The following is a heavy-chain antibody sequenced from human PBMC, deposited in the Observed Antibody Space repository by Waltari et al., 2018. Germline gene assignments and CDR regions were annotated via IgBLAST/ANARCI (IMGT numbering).Heavy chain of an antibody. CDR1: GYTFTSYE. J-gene: IGHJ4*02. CDR2: MNPNSGNT. Sequence: QVQLVQSGAEVKKPGASVKVSCKASGYTFTSYEINWVRPATGKGLEWMGWMNPNSGNTGYAQKFQGRVTMTRNTSISTAYMELSSLRSEDTAVYYCARGVLRYFDWLLYEYWGQGTLVTVSS. CDR3: ARGVLRYFDWLLYEY. D-gene: IGHD3-9*01. V-gene: IGHV1-8*01.